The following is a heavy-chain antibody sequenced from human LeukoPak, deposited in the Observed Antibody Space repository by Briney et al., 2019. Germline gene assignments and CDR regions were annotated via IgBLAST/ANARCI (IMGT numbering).Heavy chain of an antibody. Sequence: ASVKVSCKASGYTFTSYGISWVRQAPGQGLEWMGWISAYNGNTNYAQKLQGRVTMTTDTSTSTAYMELRSLKSDDTAVYYCARRPPRPPRYYYGMDVWGQGTTVTVSS. V-gene: IGHV1-18*01. CDR1: GYTFTSYG. CDR2: ISAYNGNT. J-gene: IGHJ6*02. D-gene: IGHD6-6*01. CDR3: ARRPPRPPRYYYGMDV.